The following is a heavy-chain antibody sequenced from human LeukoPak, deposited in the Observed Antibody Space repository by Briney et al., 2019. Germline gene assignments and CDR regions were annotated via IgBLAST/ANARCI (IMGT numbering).Heavy chain of an antibody. CDR3: ARAVQLWFQFDY. J-gene: IGHJ4*02. CDR2: ISSSGSYI. CDR1: GFTFSSYS. Sequence: GSLRLSCAASGFTFSSYSMNWVRQAPGKGLEWVSSISSSGSYIYYADSVKGRFTISRDNAKNSLYLQMNSLRAEDTAVYYCARAVQLWFQFDYWGQGTLVTVSS. V-gene: IGHV3-21*01. D-gene: IGHD5-18*01.